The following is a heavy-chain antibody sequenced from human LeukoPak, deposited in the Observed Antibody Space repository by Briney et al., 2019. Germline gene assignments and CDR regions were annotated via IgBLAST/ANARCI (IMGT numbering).Heavy chain of an antibody. J-gene: IGHJ4*02. CDR3: ARDVPQMSMVRGDQHFDY. Sequence: SETLSLTCTVSGGSISSSSYYWGWIRQPPGKGLEWIGSIYYSGSTYCNPSLKSRVTISVDTSKNQFSLKLSSVTAADTAVYYCARDVPQMSMVRGDQHFDYWGQGTLVTVSS. CDR1: GGSISSSSYY. V-gene: IGHV4-39*07. D-gene: IGHD3-10*01. CDR2: IYYSGST.